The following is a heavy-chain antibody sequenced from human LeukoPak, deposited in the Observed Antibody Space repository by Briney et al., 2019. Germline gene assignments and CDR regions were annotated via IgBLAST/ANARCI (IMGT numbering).Heavy chain of an antibody. J-gene: IGHJ4*02. CDR2: IKDDGSDK. CDR1: GFTFSNSW. V-gene: IGHV3-7*01. Sequence: VGSLRLSCAASGFTFSNSWMTWVRQAPGKGLEWVATIKDDGSDKYYVDSVKGRFIISRDNAKNPLHLQMSSLRVEDTAVYYCTNLGYTDWGQGTLVTVSS. CDR3: TNLGYTD. D-gene: IGHD5-18*01.